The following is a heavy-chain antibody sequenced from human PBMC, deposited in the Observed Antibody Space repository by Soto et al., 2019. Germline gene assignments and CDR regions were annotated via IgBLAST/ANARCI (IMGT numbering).Heavy chain of an antibody. CDR3: ASILLRYCSSTSCYLEKWFEP. CDR1: GGTFSSYA. J-gene: IGHJ5*02. V-gene: IGHV1-69*13. Sequence: SVKVSCKASGGTFSSYAISWVRQAPGQGLEWMGGIIPIFGTANYTQKFQGRVTITADESTSTAYMELSSLRSEDTAVYYCASILLRYCSSTSCYLEKWFEPWGQGTLVTVSS. D-gene: IGHD2-2*01. CDR2: IIPIFGTA.